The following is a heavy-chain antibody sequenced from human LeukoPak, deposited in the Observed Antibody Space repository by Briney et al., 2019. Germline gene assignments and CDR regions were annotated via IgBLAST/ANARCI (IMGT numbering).Heavy chain of an antibody. V-gene: IGHV3-23*01. J-gene: IGHJ4*02. CDR2: ISGSGGST. CDR1: GFTFSSYA. Sequence: PGGSLRLSCAASGFTFSSYATSWVHQAPGKGLEWVSAISGSGGSTYYADSVKGRFTISRDNSKNTLYLQMNSLRAEDTAVYYCAKVRRGYSSGWYDFDYWGQGTLVTVSS. CDR3: AKVRRGYSSGWYDFDY. D-gene: IGHD6-19*01.